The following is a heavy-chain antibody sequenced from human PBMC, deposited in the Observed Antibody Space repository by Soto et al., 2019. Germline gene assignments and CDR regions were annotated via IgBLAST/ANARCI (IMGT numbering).Heavy chain of an antibody. CDR1: GFTFSSYG. V-gene: IGHV3-33*01. CDR2: IWYDGSNK. D-gene: IGHD5-18*01. CDR3: ARGARVDTAIVRFHLAYYGMDF. J-gene: IGHJ6*02. Sequence: GGSLRLSCAASGFTFSSYGMHWVRQAPGKGLEWVAVIWYDGSNKYYADSVKGRFTISRDNSKNTLYLQMNSLRAEDTAVYYCARGARVDTAIVRFHLAYYGMDFWGQGTTVTVSS.